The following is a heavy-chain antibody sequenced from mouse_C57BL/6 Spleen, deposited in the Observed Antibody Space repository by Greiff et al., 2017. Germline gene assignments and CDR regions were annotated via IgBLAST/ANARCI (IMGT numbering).Heavy chain of an antibody. CDR1: GYTFTSYW. V-gene: IGHV1-55*01. J-gene: IGHJ3*01. CDR2: IYPGSGST. Sequence: VQLQQPGAELVKPGASVKMSCKASGYTFTSYWITWVKQRPGQGLEWIGDIYPGSGSTNYNEKFKSKATLTVDTSSSTAYMQLSSLPSEDSAVYYCARRGYYVSSPWFAYWGQGTLVTVSA. CDR3: ARRGYYVSSPWFAY. D-gene: IGHD1-1*01.